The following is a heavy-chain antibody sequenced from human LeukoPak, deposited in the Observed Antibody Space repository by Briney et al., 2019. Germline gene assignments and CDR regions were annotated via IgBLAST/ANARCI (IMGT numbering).Heavy chain of an antibody. Sequence: SSETLSLTCAVYGGSFSGYYWSWIRQPPGKGLEWIGYIYYSGSTNYNPSLKSRVTISVDTSKNQFSLKLSSVTAADTAVYYCARDPGDDYGDRRWFDPWGQGTLVTVSS. CDR1: GGSFSGYY. CDR3: ARDPGDDYGDRRWFDP. V-gene: IGHV4-59*01. J-gene: IGHJ5*02. D-gene: IGHD4-17*01. CDR2: IYYSGST.